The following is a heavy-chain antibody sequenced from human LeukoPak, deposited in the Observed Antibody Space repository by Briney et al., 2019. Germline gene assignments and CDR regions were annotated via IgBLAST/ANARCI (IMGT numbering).Heavy chain of an antibody. D-gene: IGHD3-3*01. Sequence: PGGSLRLSCAASGFTFSSYSMNWVRQAPGKGLEWVSSISGTSSYIYYADSVKGRFTISRDNAKNSLYLQVDSLITEDTAVYYCARDRRQIDEREYDFWSGYSDYWGQGTLVTVSS. V-gene: IGHV3-21*01. J-gene: IGHJ4*02. CDR1: GFTFSSYS. CDR2: ISGTSSYI. CDR3: ARDRRQIDEREYDFWSGYSDY.